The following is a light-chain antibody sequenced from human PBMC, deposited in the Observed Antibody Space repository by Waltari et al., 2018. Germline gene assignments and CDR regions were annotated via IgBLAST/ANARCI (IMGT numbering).Light chain of an antibody. CDR1: SSNIGSNT. CDR2: SNN. V-gene: IGLV1-44*01. J-gene: IGLJ2*01. CDR3: AAWDDSLKTVI. Sequence: QSVLTQPPSASGTPGQRVTISCSGSSSNIGSNTVNWYQQLPGTAPKLLIYSNNRRPSGVPGRCSGSKSGTSASLAISGLQSEDEADYYCAAWDDSLKTVIFGGGTKLTVL.